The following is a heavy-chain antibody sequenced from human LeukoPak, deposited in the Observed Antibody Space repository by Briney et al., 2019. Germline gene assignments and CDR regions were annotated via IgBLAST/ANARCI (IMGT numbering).Heavy chain of an antibody. CDR3: ARVWGLAVAGGEIEY. V-gene: IGHV3-66*01. J-gene: IGHJ4*02. Sequence: PGGSLRLSCAASGFTVSSNYMSWVRQAPGKGLEWVSVIYSGGSTYYADSVKGRFTISRDNAKNSLYLQMNSLRDEDTAVYYCARVWGLAVAGGEIEYWGQGTLVTVSS. CDR2: IYSGGST. CDR1: GFTVSSNY. D-gene: IGHD6-13*01.